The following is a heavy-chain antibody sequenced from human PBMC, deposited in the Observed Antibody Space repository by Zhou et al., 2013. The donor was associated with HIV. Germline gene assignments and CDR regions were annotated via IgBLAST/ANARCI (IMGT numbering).Heavy chain of an antibody. CDR3: ARDYGDYPEF. J-gene: IGHJ4*02. D-gene: IGHD4-17*01. CDR1: GFTFSSYW. V-gene: IGHV3-74*01. Sequence: EVQLLESGGGLVQTGGSLRLSCAASGFTFSSYWMHWVRQAPGKGLVWVSRINIDGSSTTYADSVKGRFTISRDNAKNTLYLQMNSLRAEDTAVYYCARDYGDYPEFWGQGTLVTVSS. CDR2: INIDGSST.